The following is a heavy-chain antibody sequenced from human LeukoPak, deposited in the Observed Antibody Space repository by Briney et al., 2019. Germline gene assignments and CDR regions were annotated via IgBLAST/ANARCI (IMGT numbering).Heavy chain of an antibody. V-gene: IGHV5-51*01. Sequence: TRGGSLKIPCKGSGYSFTSYWIAWVRQIPGKGLGWRGIIYPGDSDTRYSPSFQGQVTISVDKSVSAAYLQWSSLKASDTAMYYCASPPTRECSSISCPLSYWGQGTLVTVSS. CDR3: ASPPTRECSSISCPLSY. CDR1: GYSFTSYW. J-gene: IGHJ4*02. CDR2: IYPGDSDT. D-gene: IGHD2-2*01.